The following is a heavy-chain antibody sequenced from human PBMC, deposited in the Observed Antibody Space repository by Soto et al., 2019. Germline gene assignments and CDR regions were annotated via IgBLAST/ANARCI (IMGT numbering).Heavy chain of an antibody. CDR3: AREFGEMISHTYYRGFGF. J-gene: IGHJ4*02. V-gene: IGHV3-21*04. Sequence: PGGSLRHSCAPSGCTFPRYSMNWVRQAPAKWLEWVSSISRTTNYIYYGDSMKGRFTISRDNAKNSLYLEMNSLRSEDTAVYYRAREFGEMISHTYYRGFGFWGLGTLVTVSS. CDR2: ISRTTNYI. CDR1: GCTFPRYS. D-gene: IGHD3-22*01.